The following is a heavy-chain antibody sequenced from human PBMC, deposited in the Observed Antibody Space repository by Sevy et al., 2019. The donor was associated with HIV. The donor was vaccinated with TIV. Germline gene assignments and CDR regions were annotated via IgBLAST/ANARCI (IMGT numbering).Heavy chain of an antibody. D-gene: IGHD2-15*01. CDR3: ARTNSLLNDAFDI. CDR1: GFTFSSYS. Sequence: GGSLRLSCAASGFTFSSYSMNWVRQAPGKGLEWVSSISSSSSYIYYADSVKGRFTISRDNAKNSLYLQMNSLRAEDTAVYYCARTNSLLNDAFDIWGQGTMVTFSS. V-gene: IGHV3-21*01. J-gene: IGHJ3*02. CDR2: ISSSSSYI.